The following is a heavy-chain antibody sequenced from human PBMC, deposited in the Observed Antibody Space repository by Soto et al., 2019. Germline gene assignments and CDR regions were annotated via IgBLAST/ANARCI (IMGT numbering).Heavy chain of an antibody. CDR2: INPSGGST. V-gene: IGHV1-46*01. Sequence: ASVKVSCKASGYTFTSYYMHWVRQAPVQGLEWMGIINPSGGSTSCAQKFQGRVTMTRDTSTSTVYMELSSLRSEDTAVYYCARPRITMVRGVSPDAFDIWGQGTMVTVSS. J-gene: IGHJ3*02. CDR1: GYTFTSYY. CDR3: ARPRITMVRGVSPDAFDI. D-gene: IGHD3-10*01.